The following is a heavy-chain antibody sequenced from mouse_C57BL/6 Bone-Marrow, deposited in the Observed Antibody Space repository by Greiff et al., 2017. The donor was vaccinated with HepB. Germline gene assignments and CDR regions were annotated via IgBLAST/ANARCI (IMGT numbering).Heavy chain of an antibody. Sequence: VQLQQSGAELVKPGASVKLSCKASGYTFTEYTIHWVKQRSGQGLEWIGWFYPGSGSIKYNENFKDKATLTADKSSSAVYMELSRLTSEDSAVYFCARHERPRQLRLRFFAYWGQGTLVTVSA. V-gene: IGHV1-62-2*01. CDR1: GYTFTEYT. CDR2: FYPGSGSI. D-gene: IGHD3-2*02. CDR3: ARHERPRQLRLRFFAY. J-gene: IGHJ3*01.